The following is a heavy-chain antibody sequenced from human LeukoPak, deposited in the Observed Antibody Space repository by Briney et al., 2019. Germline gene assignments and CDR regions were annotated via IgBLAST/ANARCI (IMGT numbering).Heavy chain of an antibody. CDR2: INYSGYT. Sequence: NPSEPLSLTCSVSGGSISTYYWPWMRQSPPKGLEWVGYINYSGYTDYNPSLKSRVTISVDTSKNQFSLKLRSVTAADTAVYYCAREYSSFEYWGQGILVTVSS. D-gene: IGHD6-13*01. CDR1: GGSISTYY. J-gene: IGHJ4*02. V-gene: IGHV4-59*01. CDR3: AREYSSFEY.